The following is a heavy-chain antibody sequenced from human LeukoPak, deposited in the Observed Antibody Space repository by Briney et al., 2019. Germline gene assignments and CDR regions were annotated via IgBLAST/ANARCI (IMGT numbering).Heavy chain of an antibody. V-gene: IGHV4-59*01. J-gene: IGHJ2*01. D-gene: IGHD4-23*01. CDR1: GGSIGSYY. Sequence: SETLSLTCTVSGGSIGSYYWSWIRQPPGKGLEWIGYIYSSGSTNYNPSLKSRVTISLDTSKNQFSLKLSSVTTADTAVYYCARSVVTLYWYFDLWGRGTLVTVSS. CDR3: ARSVVTLYWYFDL. CDR2: IYSSGST.